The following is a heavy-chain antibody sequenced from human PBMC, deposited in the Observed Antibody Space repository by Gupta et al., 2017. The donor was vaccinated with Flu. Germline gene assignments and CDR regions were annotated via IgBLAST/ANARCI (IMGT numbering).Heavy chain of an antibody. V-gene: IGHV3-7*03. Sequence: YRFSKDWRSWVRMAPGKGLEWVANINRDGSEKNYVDLAKGRFTISRDNAKDSLFLYMTSLRAEDTAVYYCARYGFSFGLDLWGQGTTGTVSS. CDR3: ARYGFSFGLDL. D-gene: IGHD3-10*01. CDR2: INRDGSEK. CDR1: YRFSKDW. J-gene: IGHJ6*02.